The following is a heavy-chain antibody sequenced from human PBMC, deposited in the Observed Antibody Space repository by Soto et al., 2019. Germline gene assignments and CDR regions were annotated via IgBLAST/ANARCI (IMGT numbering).Heavy chain of an antibody. CDR2: ISGSGGST. V-gene: IGHV3-23*01. D-gene: IGHD3-16*01. CDR1: GFTFSSYA. CDR3: APRGTLERVYP. J-gene: IGHJ5*02. Sequence: GGSLRLSCAASGFTFSSYAMSWVRQASGKGREWVSAISGSGGSTYYADSVKGRFTISSDNSKNTLYLQMNSLRAEDTAVYDCAPRGTLERVYPWGQGTLVTAPQ.